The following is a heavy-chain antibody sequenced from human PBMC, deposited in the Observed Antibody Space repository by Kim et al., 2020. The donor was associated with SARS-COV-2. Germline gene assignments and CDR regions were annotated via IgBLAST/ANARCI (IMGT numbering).Heavy chain of an antibody. Sequence: GRFTSSRDNAKNSLYLQMNSLRDEDTAVYYCARAVEYYDFWSGYYPPTDYWGQGTLVTVSS. CDR3: ARAVEYYDFWSGYYPPTDY. D-gene: IGHD3-3*01. V-gene: IGHV3-48*02. J-gene: IGHJ4*02.